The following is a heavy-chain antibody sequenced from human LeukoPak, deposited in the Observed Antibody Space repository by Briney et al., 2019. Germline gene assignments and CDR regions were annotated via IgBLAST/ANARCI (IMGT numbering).Heavy chain of an antibody. CDR2: IYYSGST. CDR3: ARRPSLWLPPGVDY. CDR1: GGSISSSSYY. V-gene: IGHV4-39*01. J-gene: IGHJ4*02. Sequence: SETLSLTCTVSGGSISSSSYYWGWIRQPPGKGLEWLGSIYYSGSTYYNPSLKSRVTISVDTSKNQFSLKLSSVTAADTAVYYCARRPSLWLPPGVDYWGQGTLVTVSS. D-gene: IGHD5-18*01.